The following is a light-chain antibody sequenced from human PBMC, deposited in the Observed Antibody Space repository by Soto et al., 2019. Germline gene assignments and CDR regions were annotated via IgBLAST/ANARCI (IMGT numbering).Light chain of an antibody. CDR2: GAS. V-gene: IGKV3-20*01. J-gene: IGKJ2*01. Sequence: EIVLTQSPGTLSLSPGERATLSCRASQTVSISDLAWYQQKPGQAPSLLVYGASSRATGTPDRFRSSGSRTDFTLTISRLEPEDFAVYYCQQYGSSPRTFGQGTKVEIK. CDR3: QQYGSSPRT. CDR1: QTVSISD.